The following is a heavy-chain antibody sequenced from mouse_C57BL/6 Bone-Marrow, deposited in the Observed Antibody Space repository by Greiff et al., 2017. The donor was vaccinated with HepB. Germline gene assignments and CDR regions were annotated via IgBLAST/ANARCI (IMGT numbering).Heavy chain of an antibody. CDR3: ARRGSS. CDR2: INPSTGGT. V-gene: IGHV1-42*01. D-gene: IGHD1-1*01. CDR1: GYSFTGYY. J-gene: IGHJ2*01. Sequence: EVMLVESGPELVKPGASVKISCKASGYSFTGYYMNWVKQSPEKSLEWIGEINPSTGGTTYNQKFKAKATLTVDKSSSTAYMQLKSLTSEDSAVYYCARRGSSWGQGTTLTVSS.